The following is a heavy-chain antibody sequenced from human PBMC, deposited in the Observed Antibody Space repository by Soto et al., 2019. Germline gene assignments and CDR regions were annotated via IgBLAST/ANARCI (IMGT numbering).Heavy chain of an antibody. V-gene: IGHV5-51*01. J-gene: IGHJ4*02. Sequence: GESLKISCKGSGYSFTSYWIGWVRQMHGKGLEWMGIIYPGDSDTRYSPSFQGQVTISADKSISTAYLQWSSLKASDTAMYYCARHKLDIAVAGTGSNDYWGQGTLVTVSS. CDR2: IYPGDSDT. CDR3: ARHKLDIAVAGTGSNDY. CDR1: GYSFTSYW. D-gene: IGHD6-19*01.